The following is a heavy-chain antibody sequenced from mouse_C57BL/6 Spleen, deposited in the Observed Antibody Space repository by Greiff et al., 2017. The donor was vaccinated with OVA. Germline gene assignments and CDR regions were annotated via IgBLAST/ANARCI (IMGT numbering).Heavy chain of an antibody. CDR3: ARCSSYWFAY. CDR2: ISDGGSYT. D-gene: IGHD1-1*01. V-gene: IGHV5-4*01. Sequence: EVQRVESGGGLVKPGGSLKLSCAASGFTFSSYAMSWVRQTPEKRLEWVATISDGGSYTYYPDNVKGRFTISRDNAKNNLYLQMSHLKSEDTAMYYCARCSSYWFAYWGQGTLVTVSA. J-gene: IGHJ3*01. CDR1: GFTFSSYA.